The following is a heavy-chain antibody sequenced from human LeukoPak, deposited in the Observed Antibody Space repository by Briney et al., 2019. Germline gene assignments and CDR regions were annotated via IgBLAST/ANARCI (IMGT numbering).Heavy chain of an antibody. CDR1: GFTFSSYS. CDR3: AREWLFTFNFDY. CDR2: ISSSSSYI. J-gene: IGHJ4*02. Sequence: GGSLRLSCAASGFTFSSYSMNWVRQAPGKGLEWVSSISSSSSYINYADSVKGRFTISRDNAKNSLYLQMNSLRAEDTAVYYCAREWLFTFNFDYWGQGPLVTVSS. V-gene: IGHV3-21*04. D-gene: IGHD3-22*01.